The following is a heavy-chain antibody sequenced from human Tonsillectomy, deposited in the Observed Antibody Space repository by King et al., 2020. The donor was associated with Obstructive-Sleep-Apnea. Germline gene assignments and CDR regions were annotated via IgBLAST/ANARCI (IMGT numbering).Heavy chain of an antibody. CDR1: GGSISSSSYY. V-gene: IGHV4-39*07. CDR3: ARDIVVVVAARNEMGFDY. CDR2: IDYSGGT. Sequence: QLQESGPGLVKPSETLSLTCTVSGGSISSSSYYWGWIRQPPGKGLGWIGSIDYSGGTYYNPSLKSRVTISVDTSKNQFSLKLSSVTAADTAVYYCARDIVVVVAARNEMGFDYWGQGTLVTVSS. D-gene: IGHD2-15*01. J-gene: IGHJ4*02.